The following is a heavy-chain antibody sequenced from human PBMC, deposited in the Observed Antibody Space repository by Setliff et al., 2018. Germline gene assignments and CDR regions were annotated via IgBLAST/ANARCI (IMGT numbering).Heavy chain of an antibody. CDR2: INPNSGGT. Sequence: GASVKVSCKASGYTFTGYYMHWVRQAPGQGLEWMGWINPNSGGTNYAQKFQGWVTMTRDTSISTAYMELSRLRSDDTAVYYCARDRDSSGYPYYFDDWGQGTLVT. J-gene: IGHJ4*02. CDR3: ARDRDSSGYPYYFDD. CDR1: GYTFTGYY. V-gene: IGHV1-2*04. D-gene: IGHD3-22*01.